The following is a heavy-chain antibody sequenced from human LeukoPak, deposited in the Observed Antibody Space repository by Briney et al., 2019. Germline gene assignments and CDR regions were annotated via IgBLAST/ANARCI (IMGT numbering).Heavy chain of an antibody. J-gene: IGHJ4*02. Sequence: GASVKVSCKASGGSFRSYGLNWVRQAPGQGLEWMGGFIPILDTANYAQKFQGRVTVTADESTSTAYMELSSLRSEDTAVYYCARDPGHSGSQNWGQGTLVTVSS. CDR2: FIPILDTA. CDR3: ARDPGHSGSQN. D-gene: IGHD1-26*01. CDR1: GGSFRSYG. V-gene: IGHV1-69*13.